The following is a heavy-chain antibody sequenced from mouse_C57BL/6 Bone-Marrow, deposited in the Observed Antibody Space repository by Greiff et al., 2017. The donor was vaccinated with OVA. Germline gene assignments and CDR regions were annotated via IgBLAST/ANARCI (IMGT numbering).Heavy chain of an antibody. V-gene: IGHV3-6*01. D-gene: IGHD2-3*01. CDR1: GYSITSGYY. J-gene: IGHJ4*01. CDR3: ARDNDGYYLDY. Sequence: ESGPGLVKPSQSLSLTCSVTGYSITSGYYWNWIRQFPGNKLEWMGYISYDGSNNYNPSLKNRISITRDTSKNQFFLKLNSVTTEDTATYYCARDNDGYYLDYGGQGTSVTVSA. CDR2: ISYDGSN.